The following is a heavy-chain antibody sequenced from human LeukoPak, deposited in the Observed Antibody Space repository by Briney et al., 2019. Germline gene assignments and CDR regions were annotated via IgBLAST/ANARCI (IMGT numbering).Heavy chain of an antibody. D-gene: IGHD5-24*01. CDR1: GFTFSNYG. V-gene: IGHV3-64*01. CDR3: AGRRHYNGGFDY. Sequence: GGSLRLSCAVSGFTFSNYGMHWVRHAPGKGLEYVSGISSNGGSTNYANSVKGRFTISRDNSKNTLYLQMGSLRPEDMAVYYCAGRRHYNGGFDYWGQGTLVTVSS. J-gene: IGHJ4*02. CDR2: ISSNGGST.